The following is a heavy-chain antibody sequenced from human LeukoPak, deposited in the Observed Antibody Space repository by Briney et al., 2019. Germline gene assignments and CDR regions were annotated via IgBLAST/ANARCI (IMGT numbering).Heavy chain of an antibody. CDR1: NDSFSSYY. Sequence: SSETLSLTCTVSNDSFSSYYWSWIRQPPGEGLEWIGYISHSGSTNYNPSLKSRLTISVGASRNQFFLELSSVTPADTAVYYCAGQGLGSSWFYHGGFYYCDSWGQGTLVTVS. V-gene: IGHV4-59*01. J-gene: IGHJ4*02. CDR2: ISHSGST. D-gene: IGHD6-13*01. CDR3: AGQGLGSSWFYHGGFYYCDS.